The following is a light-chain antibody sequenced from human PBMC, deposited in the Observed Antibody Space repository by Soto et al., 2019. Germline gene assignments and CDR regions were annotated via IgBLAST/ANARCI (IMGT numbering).Light chain of an antibody. CDR1: QSVSSSY. J-gene: IGKJ3*01. CDR2: GAS. V-gene: IGKV3-20*01. CDR3: QQYGSSPFT. Sequence: EIVMTQSPATLSVSPGERSTLSFSPSQSVSSSYLAWYQQKPGQAPRLLIYGASSRATGIPDRFSGSGSGTDFTLTISRLEPEDFAVYYCQQYGSSPFTFGPGTKVDIK.